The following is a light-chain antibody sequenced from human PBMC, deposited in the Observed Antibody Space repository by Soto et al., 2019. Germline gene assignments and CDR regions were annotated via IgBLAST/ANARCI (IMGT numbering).Light chain of an antibody. J-gene: IGLJ3*02. CDR1: SSDVGGYNY. Sequence: QSALTQPASVSGSPGQSITISCTGTSSDVGGYNYVSWYQQHPGKASKLMIYDVSNRPSGVSNRFSGSKSGNTASLTISGLQAEDEADYYCSSYTSSSTHWVFGGGTKLTVL. CDR2: DVS. V-gene: IGLV2-14*01. CDR3: SSYTSSSTHWV.